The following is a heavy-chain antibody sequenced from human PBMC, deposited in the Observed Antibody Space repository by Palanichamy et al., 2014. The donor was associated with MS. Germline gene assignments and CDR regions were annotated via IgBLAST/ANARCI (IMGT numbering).Heavy chain of an antibody. CDR1: GFTFSSYA. CDR2: ISYDGSNK. CDR3: ARDLEMATITGWFDP. Sequence: QVQLVESGGGVVQPGRSLRLSCAASGFTFSSYAMHWVRQAPGKGLEWVAVISYDGSNKYYADSVKGRFTISRDNSKNTLYLQMNSLRAVDTAVYYCARDLEMATITGWFDPWGQGTLVTVSS. V-gene: IGHV3-30-3*01. J-gene: IGHJ5*02. D-gene: IGHD5-24*01.